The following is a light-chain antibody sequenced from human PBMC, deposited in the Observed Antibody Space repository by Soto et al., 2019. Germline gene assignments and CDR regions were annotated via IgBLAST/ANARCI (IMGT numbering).Light chain of an antibody. CDR2: GAS. J-gene: IGKJ2*01. V-gene: IGKV1-6*01. CDR3: LQDYNYPRT. Sequence: AIQMTQFPASLSASVGDRVTITCRASQGMRDELAWYQQKPGKAPTLLIYGASRLESGVPSRFSGSGSGTDFSLTIYSLRPEDSATYFCLQDYNYPRTFGQGTKLQIK. CDR1: QGMRDE.